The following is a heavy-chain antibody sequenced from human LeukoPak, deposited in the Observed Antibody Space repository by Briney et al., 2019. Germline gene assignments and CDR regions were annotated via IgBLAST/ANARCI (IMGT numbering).Heavy chain of an antibody. CDR1: GGSISSYY. CDR3: XTQTPGTXXXLWFXAXXI. CDR2: IYYSGST. D-gene: IGHD5-18*01. J-gene: IGHJ3*02. Sequence: SETLSLTCTVSGGSISSYYWSWIRQPPGKGLEWIGYIYYSGSTNYNPSLKSRVTISVDTSKNQFSLKLSSVTAADTAVYYFXTQTPGTXXXLWFXAXXIWGXGTMVTVSS. V-gene: IGHV4-59*01.